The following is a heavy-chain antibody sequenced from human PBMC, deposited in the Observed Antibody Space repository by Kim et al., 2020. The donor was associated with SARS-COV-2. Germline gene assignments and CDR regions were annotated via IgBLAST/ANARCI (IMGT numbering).Heavy chain of an antibody. CDR2: ISSSSTYI. V-gene: IGHV3-21*01. Sequence: GGSLRLSCAASGFTFSSYTMNWVRQAPGKGLEWVSSISSSSTYIYYADSLKGRFTISRDNAKNSLFLQIYSLRAEDTAVYYCATSKKEGYGDYSQPLFDYWGQGTLVTVSS. D-gene: IGHD4-17*01. CDR3: ATSKKEGYGDYSQPLFDY. CDR1: GFTFSSYT. J-gene: IGHJ4*02.